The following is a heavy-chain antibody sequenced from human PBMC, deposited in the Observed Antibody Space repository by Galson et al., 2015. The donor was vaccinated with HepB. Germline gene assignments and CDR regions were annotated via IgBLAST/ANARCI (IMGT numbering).Heavy chain of an antibody. J-gene: IGHJ4*02. CDR1: GGSISRYY. Sequence: SETLSLTCTVSGGSISRYYWSWIRQPPGKGLEWIGHIYYSGSTNYNPSLKSRVTISVDSSKNQFSLKLSSVTAADTAVYYCARDIIYSSDWHYFDYWGQGTLVTVS. D-gene: IGHD6-19*01. CDR3: ARDIIYSSDWHYFDY. CDR2: IYYSGST. V-gene: IGHV4-59*01.